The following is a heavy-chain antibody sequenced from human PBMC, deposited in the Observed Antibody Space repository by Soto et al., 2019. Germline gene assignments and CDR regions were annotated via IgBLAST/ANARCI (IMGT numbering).Heavy chain of an antibody. J-gene: IGHJ4*02. V-gene: IGHV3-74*01. CDR3: ATGSGWYSPEY. D-gene: IGHD6-19*01. Sequence: EVQLVESGGGLVQPGGSLRLSCAASGFTFSSNWMHWVRQGPGKGLVWVSRIDNDGSSRDYADSVKGRFTISRDNAKNTLYLEMSSLRAEDTAVYYCATGSGWYSPEYWGQGPLVTVSS. CDR2: IDNDGSSR. CDR1: GFTFSSNW.